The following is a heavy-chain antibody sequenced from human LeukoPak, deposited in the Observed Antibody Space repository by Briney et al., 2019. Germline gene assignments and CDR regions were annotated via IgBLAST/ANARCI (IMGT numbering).Heavy chain of an antibody. CDR2: ISDIGSI. CDR1: GGSISSYY. V-gene: IGHV4-59*08. D-gene: IGHD2-8*02. J-gene: IGHJ4*02. CDR3: AGHHPRNTVDF. Sequence: SETLSLTCTVSGGSISSYYWSWIRQPPGKGLEWIAYISDIGSIDYNPSLKSRVTISLDTSKNQFSLKLSSVTAADTAVYYCAGHHPRNTVDFWGQGTLVTVSS.